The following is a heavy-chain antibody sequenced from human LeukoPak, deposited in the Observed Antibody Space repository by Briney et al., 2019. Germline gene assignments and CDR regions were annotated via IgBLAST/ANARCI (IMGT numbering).Heavy chain of an antibody. Sequence: GGSLRLSCAASGFTFSSYGMHWVRQAPGKGLEWLAAISYDGSNKYYADSVKARFTISRDNSKNTLYLQMNSLRAEDTAVYYCAKGPVAASSGGRVGNWGQGTLVTVSS. V-gene: IGHV3-30*18. CDR1: GFTFSSYG. CDR3: AKGPVAASSGGRVGN. J-gene: IGHJ4*02. CDR2: ISYDGSNK. D-gene: IGHD6-6*01.